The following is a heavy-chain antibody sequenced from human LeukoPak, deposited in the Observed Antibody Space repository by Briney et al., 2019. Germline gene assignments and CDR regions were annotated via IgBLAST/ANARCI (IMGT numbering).Heavy chain of an antibody. Sequence: SETLSLTCTVSGGSTSSYLWSWSRQPPGKGLEWIGYIYYSGSTNYNPSLKSRVTISVDTSKNQFSLKLSSVTAADTAVYYCARVSGGAIAVAGTAANWFDPWGQGTLVTVSS. V-gene: IGHV4-59*01. J-gene: IGHJ5*02. D-gene: IGHD6-19*01. CDR3: ARVSGGAIAVAGTAANWFDP. CDR2: IYYSGST. CDR1: GGSTSSYL.